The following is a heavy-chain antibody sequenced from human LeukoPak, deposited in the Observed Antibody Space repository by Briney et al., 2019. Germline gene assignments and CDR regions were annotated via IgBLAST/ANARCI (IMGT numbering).Heavy chain of an antibody. CDR2: INPNSGGT. CDR1: GYTFTGYY. J-gene: IGHJ5*02. D-gene: IGHD6-13*01. CDR3: ARVGGSSWFYRGGWFDP. V-gene: IGHV1-2*02. Sequence: ASVKVSCKASGYTFTGYYMHWVRQAPGQGLEWMGWINPNSGGTNYAQKFQGRVTMTRDTSISTAYMELSRLRSDDTAVYYCARVGGSSWFYRGGWFDPWGQGTLITVSS.